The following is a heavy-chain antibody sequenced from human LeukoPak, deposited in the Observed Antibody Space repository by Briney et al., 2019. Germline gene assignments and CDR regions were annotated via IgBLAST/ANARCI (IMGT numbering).Heavy chain of an antibody. CDR2: IYSGGST. J-gene: IGHJ4*02. V-gene: IGHV3-66*01. CDR1: EFSVGSNY. Sequence: GGSLRLSCAASEFSVGSNYMTWVRQAPGKGLEWVSLIYSGGSTYYADSVKGRFTISRDNSKNTLYLQMNSLRAGDTAIYYCAKAGNIRFDYWGQGTLVTVSS. D-gene: IGHD2/OR15-2a*01. CDR3: AKAGNIRFDY.